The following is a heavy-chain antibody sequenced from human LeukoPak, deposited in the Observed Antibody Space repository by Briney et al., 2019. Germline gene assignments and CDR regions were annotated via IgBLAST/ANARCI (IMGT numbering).Heavy chain of an antibody. J-gene: IGHJ6*02. Sequence: SEPLSLTCTVSGGSISSYYWSWIRQPPGKRLEWIGYIYYTESTNYNPSLKSRVTISVDTSKNHFSLKLSSVTAADTAVYYCARDRVGATPGYYYYGMDVWGQGTTVTVSS. D-gene: IGHD1-26*01. V-gene: IGHV4-59*13. CDR2: IYYTEST. CDR3: ARDRVGATPGYYYYGMDV. CDR1: GGSISSYY.